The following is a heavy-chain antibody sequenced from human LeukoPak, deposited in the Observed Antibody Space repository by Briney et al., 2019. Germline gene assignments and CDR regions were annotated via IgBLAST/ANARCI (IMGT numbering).Heavy chain of an antibody. V-gene: IGHV3-30*18. CDR3: AKPGLSYDCFDY. Sequence: GGSLRLSCAASGFTFSSYGMHWVRQAPGKGLEWVAVISYDGSNKYYADSVKGRFTISRDNSKNTLYLQMNSLRAEDTAVYYCAKPGLSYDCFDYWGQGTLVTVSS. CDR2: ISYDGSNK. J-gene: IGHJ4*02. D-gene: IGHD5-12*01. CDR1: GFTFSSYG.